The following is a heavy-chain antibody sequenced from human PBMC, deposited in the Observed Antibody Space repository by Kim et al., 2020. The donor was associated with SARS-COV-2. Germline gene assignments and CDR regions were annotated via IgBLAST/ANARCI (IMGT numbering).Heavy chain of an antibody. D-gene: IGHD4-4*01. Sequence: ASVKVSCKASGYIFTGYFIHWVRQAPGQGLEWMGWINVKSGGTKSSQQFQGRMSMTRDTSTTTAFMELSGLTSDDTAVYYCARDPYSNYFDLWGQGTLVTVSS. CDR3: ARDPYSNYFDL. CDR1: GYIFTGYF. CDR2: INVKSGGT. V-gene: IGHV1-2*02. J-gene: IGHJ4*02.